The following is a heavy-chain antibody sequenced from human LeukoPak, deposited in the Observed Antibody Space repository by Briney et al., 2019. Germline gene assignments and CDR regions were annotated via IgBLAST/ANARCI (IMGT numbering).Heavy chain of an antibody. CDR1: GFTFNDFY. D-gene: IGHD6-13*01. CDR3: AREKKQQVVRPFAF. CDR2: ISSSGTII. V-gene: IGHV3-11*01. Sequence: GGSLRLSCAASGFTFNDFYTSWIRQAPGKGLEWVSCISSSGTIIYYADSVKGRFTISRDNAKNSLYLQMNSLRVEDTAVYYCAREKKQQVVRPFAFWGQGTLVTVSS. J-gene: IGHJ4*02.